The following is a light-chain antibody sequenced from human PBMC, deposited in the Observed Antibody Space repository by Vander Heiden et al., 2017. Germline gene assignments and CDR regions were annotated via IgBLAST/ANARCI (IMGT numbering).Light chain of an antibody. V-gene: IGLV1-44*01. CDR2: SNN. Sequence: VLTQPPSASGTPGQRATTSCSGSSSNIGSNTVNWYQQLPGTAPKLLIYSNNQRPSGVPDRFSGSKSGTSASLAISGLQSEDEADYYCAAWDDSLNGPVFGGGTKLTGL. CDR3: AAWDDSLNGPV. J-gene: IGLJ3*02. CDR1: SSNIGSNT.